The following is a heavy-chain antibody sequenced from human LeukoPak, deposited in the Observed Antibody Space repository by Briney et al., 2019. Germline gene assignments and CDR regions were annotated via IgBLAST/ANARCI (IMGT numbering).Heavy chain of an antibody. D-gene: IGHD3-10*01. V-gene: IGHV4-4*02. CDR2: TYHSGST. CDR3: ARNYGSGSYYPFDY. Sequence: SETLSLTCAVSGGSISSSNWWSWVRQPPGKGLEWIGETYHSGSTNYNPSLKSRVTISVDKSKNQFSLKLSSVTAADTAVYYCARNYGSGSYYPFDYWGQGTLVTVSS. J-gene: IGHJ4*02. CDR1: GGSISSSNW.